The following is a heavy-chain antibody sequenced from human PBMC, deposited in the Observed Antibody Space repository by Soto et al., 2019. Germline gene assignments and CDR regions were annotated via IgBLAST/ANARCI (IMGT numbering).Heavy chain of an antibody. V-gene: IGHV1-2*02. Sequence: SVKVPCRASGYTFTGYYLYWVRPAPGQGREWMGWVNPNSGSTNYAQKFQGRVTMTRDTSITTAYMELSRVGADDTDVYSCAGVITTADYGMDVWGQATMVTVSS. D-gene: IGHD1-1*01. CDR2: VNPNSGST. CDR3: AGVITTADYGMDV. J-gene: IGHJ6*02. CDR1: GYTFTGYY.